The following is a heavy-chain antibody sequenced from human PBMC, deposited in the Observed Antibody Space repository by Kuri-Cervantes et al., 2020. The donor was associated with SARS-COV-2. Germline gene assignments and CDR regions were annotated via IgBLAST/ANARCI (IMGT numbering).Heavy chain of an antibody. CDR1: GGSFSGYY. CDR2: INHSGST. Sequence: ESLKISCAVYGGSFSGYYWSWIRQPPGKGLEWIGEINHSGSTNYNPSLKSRVTISVDTSKNQFSLKLSSVTAADTAVYYCARGPVAGLYYYYGMDVWGQGTTVTVSS. V-gene: IGHV4-34*01. D-gene: IGHD4-23*01. J-gene: IGHJ6*02. CDR3: ARGPVAGLYYYYGMDV.